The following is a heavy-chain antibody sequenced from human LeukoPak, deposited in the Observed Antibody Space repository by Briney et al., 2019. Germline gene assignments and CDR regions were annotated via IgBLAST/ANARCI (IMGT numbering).Heavy chain of an antibody. CDR2: INPSGGST. D-gene: IGHD2-2*01. Sequence: ASVKVSCKASGYTFTGYYMHWVRQAPGQGLEWMGIINPSGGSTSYAQKFQGRVTMTRDMSTSTVYMELSSLRSEDTAVYYCARRGSTENWFDPWGQGTLVTVSS. CDR3: ARRGSTENWFDP. CDR1: GYTFTGYY. J-gene: IGHJ5*02. V-gene: IGHV1-46*01.